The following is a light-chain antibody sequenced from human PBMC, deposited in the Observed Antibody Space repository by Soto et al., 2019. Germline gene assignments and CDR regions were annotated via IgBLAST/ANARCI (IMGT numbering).Light chain of an antibody. CDR2: DAS. V-gene: IGKV1-33*01. CDR1: QDISNY. J-gene: IGKJ1*01. CDR3: QQYDNLPSWT. Sequence: DIQMTQSPSSLSASVGDRDTNTSQASQDISNYLNWYQQKPGKAPKLLIYDASNLETGVPSRFSGSGSGTDFTFTISSLQPEDIATYYCQQYDNLPSWTFGQGTKVDIK.